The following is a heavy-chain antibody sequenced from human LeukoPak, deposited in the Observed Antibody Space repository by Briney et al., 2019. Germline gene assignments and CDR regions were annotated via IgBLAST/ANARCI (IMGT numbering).Heavy chain of an antibody. Sequence: ASVKVSCKASGYTFTSYDINWVRQATGQGLQWVGWMSAYNGNTNYAQKLQDRVTLTMDRSTSTAYMELRSLRSDDTAVYYCAKDGEYQLLSLNNYGDRTGFDPWGQGTLVTVSS. J-gene: IGHJ5*02. CDR1: GYTFTSYD. V-gene: IGHV1-18*01. CDR2: MSAYNGNT. CDR3: AKDGEYQLLSLNNYGDRTGFDP. D-gene: IGHD2-2*01.